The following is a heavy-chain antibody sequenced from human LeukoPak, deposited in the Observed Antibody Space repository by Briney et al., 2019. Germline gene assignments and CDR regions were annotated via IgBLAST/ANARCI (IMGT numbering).Heavy chain of an antibody. D-gene: IGHD3-3*01. CDR2: IKSKTDGGTT. Sequence: GGSLRLSCAASGFTFSNYWMTWVRQAPGKGLEWVGRIKSKTDGGTTDYAAPVKGRFTILRDDSKNTLYLQMNSLKTEDTAVYYCRNYDFWSGYSPQGYWGQGTLVTVSS. CDR1: GFTFSNYW. J-gene: IGHJ4*02. CDR3: RNYDFWSGYSPQGY. V-gene: IGHV3-15*01.